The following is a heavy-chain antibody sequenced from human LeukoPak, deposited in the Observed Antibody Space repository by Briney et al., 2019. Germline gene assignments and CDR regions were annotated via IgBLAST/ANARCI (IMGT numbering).Heavy chain of an antibody. CDR2: ISGSGGST. CDR3: ARDSGYRDY. CDR1: GFTLRSYA. V-gene: IGHV3-23*01. J-gene: IGHJ4*02. Sequence: GGSLRLTCAATGFTLRSYALSWVRQAPGKGLEWVSGISGSGGSTYYADSVKGRFTISRDKSKNTLYLQMNSLRAEDTAVYYCARDSGYRDYWGQGTAVTVSS. D-gene: IGHD3-9*01.